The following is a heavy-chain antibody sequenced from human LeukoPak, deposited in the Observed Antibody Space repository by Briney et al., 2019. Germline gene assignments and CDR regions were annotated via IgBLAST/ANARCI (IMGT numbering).Heavy chain of an antibody. Sequence: ASVKVSCKASGYTFTGYYMHWVRQAPGQGLEWMGWINPNSGGTNYAQKFQGRVTMTRDTSISTAYMELSRLRSDDTAVYYCAAESTGITMVRGVIISENWFDPWGQGTLVTVSS. D-gene: IGHD3-10*01. V-gene: IGHV1-2*02. CDR2: INPNSGGT. CDR3: AAESTGITMVRGVIISENWFDP. CDR1: GYTFTGYY. J-gene: IGHJ5*02.